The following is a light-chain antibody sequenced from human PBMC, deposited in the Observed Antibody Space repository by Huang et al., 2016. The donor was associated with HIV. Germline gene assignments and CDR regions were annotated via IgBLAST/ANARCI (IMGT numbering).Light chain of an antibody. V-gene: IGKV3-15*01. Sequence: EIVMTQSPATLSVSPGQRASLACRASQSVSGNIAWYQQKPGQAPRLLIFDTSTRATGVPPRFTDSVSGAEFTLTISSLQSEDSALYFCQYYNNWPPRGTFGQGTKVEIK. CDR2: DTS. CDR1: QSVSGN. CDR3: QYYNNWPPRGT. J-gene: IGKJ1*01.